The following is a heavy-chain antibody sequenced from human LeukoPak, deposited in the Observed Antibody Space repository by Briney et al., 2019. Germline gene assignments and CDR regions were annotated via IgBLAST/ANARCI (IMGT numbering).Heavy chain of an antibody. D-gene: IGHD3-22*01. J-gene: IGHJ4*02. CDR1: GFTFNEYW. CDR3: ATGNYYDSRGYYTFGH. CDR2: INGDGTTT. Sequence: GGSLRLSCAASGFTFNEYWMHWVRQVPGKGLVWVSRINGDGTTTSYADSVKGGFTMSRDNAKNTLYLQMSGLRVEDTAVYYCATGNYYDSRGYYTFGHWGQGTLVTVSS. V-gene: IGHV3-74*01.